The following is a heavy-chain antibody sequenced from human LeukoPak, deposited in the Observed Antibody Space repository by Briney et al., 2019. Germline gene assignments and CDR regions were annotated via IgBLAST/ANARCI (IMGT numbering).Heavy chain of an antibody. Sequence: PSETLSLTCAVYGGSFSGYYWSWIRQPPGKGLEWIGEINHSGSTNYNPSLKSRVTISVDTSKNQFSLKLSSVTAADTAVYYCARGRGSYYVGYFDYWGQGTLVTVSS. D-gene: IGHD1-26*01. CDR2: INHSGST. J-gene: IGHJ4*02. V-gene: IGHV4-34*01. CDR3: ARGRGSYYVGYFDY. CDR1: GGSFSGYY.